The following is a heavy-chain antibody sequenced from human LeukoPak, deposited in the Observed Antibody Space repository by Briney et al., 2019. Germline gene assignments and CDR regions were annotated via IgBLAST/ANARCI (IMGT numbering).Heavy chain of an antibody. CDR1: GYTFTSYG. Sequence: ASVKVSCKASGYTFTSYGISWVRQAPGQGLEWMGWISAYNGNTNYAQKLQGRVTMTTDTSTSTAYMELRSLRSDDTAVYYCARVCIVVVPAASPYYFDYRGQGTLVTVSS. J-gene: IGHJ4*02. V-gene: IGHV1-18*01. CDR3: ARVCIVVVPAASPYYFDY. D-gene: IGHD2-2*01. CDR2: ISAYNGNT.